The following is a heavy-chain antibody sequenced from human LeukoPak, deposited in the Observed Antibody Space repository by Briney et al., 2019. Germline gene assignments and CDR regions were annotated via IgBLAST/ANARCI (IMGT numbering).Heavy chain of an antibody. CDR1: GFTFSAYA. CDR3: ARGSSVVGLD. CDR2: IGSDNKP. V-gene: IGHV3-69-1*01. Sequence: GGSLRLSCEASGFTFSAYAMTWVRQAPGQGLEWVSSIGSDNKPHYSESVKGRFAISRDNAKNTLYLQMNSLRAEDTAVYYCARGSSVVGLDWGQGTLVTVSS. D-gene: IGHD2-15*01. J-gene: IGHJ4*02.